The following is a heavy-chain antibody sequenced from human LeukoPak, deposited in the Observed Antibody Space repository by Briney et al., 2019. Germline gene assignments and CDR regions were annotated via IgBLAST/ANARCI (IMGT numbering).Heavy chain of an antibody. Sequence: GGSLRLSCAASGFTFSNSAMSWVRQVPGKGLEWVSAISGSSTSTYFADSVKGRFTISRDNSNNTLYLQMNSPRAEDTAVYYCAKDSGAFDWWVFDYWGQGTLVTVSS. J-gene: IGHJ4*02. V-gene: IGHV3-23*01. D-gene: IGHD3-9*01. CDR2: ISGSSTST. CDR1: GFTFSNSA. CDR3: AKDSGAFDWWVFDY.